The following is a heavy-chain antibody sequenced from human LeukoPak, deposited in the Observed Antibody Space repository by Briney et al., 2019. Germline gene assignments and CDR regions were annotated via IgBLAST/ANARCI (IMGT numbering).Heavy chain of an antibody. V-gene: IGHV4-34*01. CDR3: ARDQAYHYDSSGYYPLFYFDF. Sequence: GSLRLSCAASGFTFSSYAMSWVRQAPGKGLEWIGEINHSGSTNYNPSLKSRVTISVDTSKNQFSLKLNSVTAADTAVYYCARDQAYHYDSSGYYPLFYFDFWGQGTLVTVSS. CDR2: INHSGST. D-gene: IGHD3-22*01. CDR1: GFTFSSYA. J-gene: IGHJ4*02.